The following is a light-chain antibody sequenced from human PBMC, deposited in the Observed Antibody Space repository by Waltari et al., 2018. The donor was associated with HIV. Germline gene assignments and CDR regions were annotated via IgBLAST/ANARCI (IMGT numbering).Light chain of an antibody. J-gene: IGKJ1*01. Sequence: EILMTQSPATLSVSPGERATLSCRASQSVNSNLAWYQQKPGQTPRLLIYGTSTRAIDIPARFIGSGSGTEFTLTISSLQSEDFAVYYCHHYNNWRETFGQGTKVEIK. CDR1: QSVNSN. CDR3: HHYNNWRET. CDR2: GTS. V-gene: IGKV3-15*01.